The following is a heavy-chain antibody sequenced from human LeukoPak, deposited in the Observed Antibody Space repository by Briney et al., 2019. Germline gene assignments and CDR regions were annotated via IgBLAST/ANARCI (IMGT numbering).Heavy chain of an antibody. CDR1: GFTFSSYG. Sequence: GGSLRLSCAASGFTFSSYGMHWVRQAPGKGLEWVAVIWYDGSNKYYADSVEGRFTISRDNSKNTLYLQMNSLRAEDTAVYYCTKDLHPRSGAFDIWGPGTKVTVSS. CDR3: TKDLHPRSGAFDI. J-gene: IGHJ3*02. D-gene: IGHD3-10*01. V-gene: IGHV3-33*06. CDR2: IWYDGSNK.